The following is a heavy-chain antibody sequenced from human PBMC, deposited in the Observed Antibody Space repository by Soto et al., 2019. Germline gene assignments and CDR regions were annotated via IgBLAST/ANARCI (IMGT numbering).Heavy chain of an antibody. CDR2: IDSYGGYT. V-gene: IGHV3-74*01. CDR1: GFTISNYW. CDR3: SRDRPHNWFDP. Sequence: EGQLVESGGGLVQPGGSLSLSFAASGFTISNYWMHWVRQSPGKGLVWVAGIDSYGGYTRYADSVRGRFTISRDNGKNSLYLQMNSLRHEDTAVYYCSRDRPHNWFDPWGQGALVTVST. J-gene: IGHJ5*02.